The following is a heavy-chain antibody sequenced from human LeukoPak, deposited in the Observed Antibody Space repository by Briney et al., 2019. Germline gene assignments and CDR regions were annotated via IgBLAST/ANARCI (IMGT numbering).Heavy chain of an antibody. CDR2: ISAYNGNT. CDR3: ASDFSSSWYEYGMDV. J-gene: IGHJ6*02. D-gene: IGHD6-13*01. Sequence: ASVKVSCKASGYTFTSYGISWVRQAPGQGLEWMGWISAYNGNTNYAQKLQGRVTMTTDTSTSTAYMELRSLRSDDTAVYYCASDFSSSWYEYGMDVWGQGTTVTVSS. V-gene: IGHV1-18*01. CDR1: GYTFTSYG.